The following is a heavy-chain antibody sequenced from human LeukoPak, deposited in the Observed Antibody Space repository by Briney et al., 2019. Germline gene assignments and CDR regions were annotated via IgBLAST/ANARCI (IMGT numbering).Heavy chain of an antibody. J-gene: IGHJ4*02. CDR3: VRLASGLIDY. V-gene: IGHV4-39*01. CDR2: IHYSGST. CDR1: GGSIDNSHYY. D-gene: IGHD6-19*01. Sequence: PSETLSLTCTVSGGSIDNSHYYWGWIRQPPGEGLEWIASIHYSGSTHYNPSLKSRVTISVDTSKNQFSLKLSSVTAADTAVYYCVRLASGLIDYWGQGTPVTVSS.